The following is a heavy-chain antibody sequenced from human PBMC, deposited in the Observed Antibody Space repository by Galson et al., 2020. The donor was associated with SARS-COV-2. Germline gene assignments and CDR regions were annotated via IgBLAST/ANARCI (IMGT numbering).Heavy chain of an antibody. Sequence: GESLKISCAASGFNFRNAWMSWVRQAPGKGLEWVGRIKANVHGGTTDYAAPVRGRFAISRDDSQNTMYLQLNSLKTEDTGGYYCTAIVGDGDTFDFWGQGTMLTVSS. J-gene: IGHJ3*01. D-gene: IGHD1-26*01. CDR3: TAIVGDGDTFDF. CDR2: IKANVHGGTT. CDR1: GFNFRNAW. V-gene: IGHV3-15*01.